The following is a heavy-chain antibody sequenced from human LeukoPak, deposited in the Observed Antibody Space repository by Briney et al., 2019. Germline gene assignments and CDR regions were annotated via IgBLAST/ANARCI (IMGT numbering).Heavy chain of an antibody. CDR1: GGSISSGSYY. CDR3: ARFNYYDRRVGY. CDR2: IYTSGST. J-gene: IGHJ4*02. V-gene: IGHV4-61*02. D-gene: IGHD3-22*01. Sequence: PSQTLSLTCTVSGGSISSGSYYWSWIRQPAGKGLEWIGRIYTSGSTNYNPSLKSRVTISVDTSKNQFSLKLSSVTAADTAVYYCARFNYYDRRVGYWGQGTLVTVSS.